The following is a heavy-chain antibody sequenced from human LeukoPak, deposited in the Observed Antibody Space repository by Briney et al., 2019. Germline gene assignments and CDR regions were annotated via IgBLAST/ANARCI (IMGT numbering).Heavy chain of an antibody. V-gene: IGHV1-2*02. CDR2: INPNSGGT. CDR3: ASGGVGANPFDY. Sequence: ASVKVSCKASGYTFTGYYMHWVRQAPGQGLEWMGWINPNSGGTNYAQKFQGRVTMTRDMSTSTVYMELSSLRSEDTAMYYCASGGVGANPFDYWGQGTLVTVSS. D-gene: IGHD1-26*01. J-gene: IGHJ4*02. CDR1: GYTFTGYY.